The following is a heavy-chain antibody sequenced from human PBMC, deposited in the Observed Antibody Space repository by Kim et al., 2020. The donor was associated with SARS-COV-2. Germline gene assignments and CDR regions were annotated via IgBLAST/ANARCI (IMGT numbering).Heavy chain of an antibody. CDR3: AGEDYGGNTEFDY. J-gene: IGHJ4*02. D-gene: IGHD4-17*01. V-gene: IGHV4-59*01. Sequence: YSPHLERRVTISVDTSKNQYSLKLSSVNAADTAVYYCAGEDYGGNTEFDYWGQGNLVTVSS.